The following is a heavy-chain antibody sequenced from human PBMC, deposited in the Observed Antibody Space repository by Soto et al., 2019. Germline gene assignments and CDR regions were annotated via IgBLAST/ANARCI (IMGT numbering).Heavy chain of an antibody. D-gene: IGHD3-22*01. CDR1: GFTFSSYW. CDR2: IKQDGSEK. V-gene: IGHV3-7*03. CDR3: ARRTMIGTTGAFDI. Sequence: GGSLRLSCAASGFTFSSYWMSWVRQAPGKGLEWVANIKQDGSEKYYVDSVKGRFTISRDNAKNSLYLQMNGLRAEDTAVYYCARRTMIGTTGAFDIWGQGTMVTVSS. J-gene: IGHJ3*02.